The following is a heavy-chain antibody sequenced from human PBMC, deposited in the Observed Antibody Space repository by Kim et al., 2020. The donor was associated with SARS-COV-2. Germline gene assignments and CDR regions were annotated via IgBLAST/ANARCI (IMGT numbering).Heavy chain of an antibody. CDR2: IWDDGSNK. D-gene: IGHD6-19*01. Sequence: GGSLRLSCAASGFTFSSYGRHWVRQAPGKGLEWVAVIWDDGSNKYYADSVKGRFTISRDNSKNTLYLQINSLRAEDTAVYYCAREAISRGWSNYYFDYWGRGTLVTVST. CDR3: AREAISRGWSNYYFDY. CDR1: GFTFSSYG. V-gene: IGHV3-33*01. J-gene: IGHJ4*02.